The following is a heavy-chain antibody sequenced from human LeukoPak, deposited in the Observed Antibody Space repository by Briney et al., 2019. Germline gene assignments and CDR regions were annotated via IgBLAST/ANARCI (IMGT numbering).Heavy chain of an antibody. D-gene: IGHD6-19*01. V-gene: IGHV3-13*01. CDR3: VRDPSGRGMDV. CDR1: GFTFSSYD. Sequence: PGGSLRLSCAASGFTFSSYDFQWVRQATGKGLEWVSLIGIAGDTHYADSVKGRSTVSRENAENSLYLQMNNLRAGDTAVYYCVRDPSGRGMDVWGQGTTVTVSS. J-gene: IGHJ6*02. CDR2: IGIAGDT.